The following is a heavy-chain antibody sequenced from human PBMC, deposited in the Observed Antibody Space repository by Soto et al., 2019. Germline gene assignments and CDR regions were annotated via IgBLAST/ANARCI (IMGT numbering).Heavy chain of an antibody. CDR1: GYTFTRNG. V-gene: IGHV1-18*01. D-gene: IGHD3-22*01. CDR2: ISPNSGNI. CDR3: VKYRDSNSWPSRDV. Sequence: QVHLVQSGAEVKKPGASVNVSCKTSGYTFTRNGISWVRQAPGQGLEWMGWISPNSGNIKYAQKLQGRVIMTTGTSTRTAYMELRSLRSDDTAVYYCVKYRDSNSWPSRDVWGPGTTVTVSS. J-gene: IGHJ6*02.